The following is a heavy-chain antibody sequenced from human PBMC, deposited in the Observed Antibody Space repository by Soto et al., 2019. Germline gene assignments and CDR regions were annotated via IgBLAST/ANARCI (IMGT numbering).Heavy chain of an antibody. Sequence: EVQLVESGGGLVQPGGSLRLSCAASGFTFSSYSMNWVRQAPGKGLEWFSYISSSSSTIYYADSVKGRFTISRDNAKNSLYLQMNSLRDEDTAVYYCARGRIAAAGGGFDPWGQGTLVTVSS. CDR1: GFTFSSYS. CDR2: ISSSSSTI. V-gene: IGHV3-48*02. J-gene: IGHJ5*02. D-gene: IGHD6-13*01. CDR3: ARGRIAAAGGGFDP.